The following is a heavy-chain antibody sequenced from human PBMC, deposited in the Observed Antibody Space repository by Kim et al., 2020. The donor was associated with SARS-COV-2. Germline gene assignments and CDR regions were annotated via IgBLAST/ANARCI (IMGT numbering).Heavy chain of an antibody. CDR2: INHSGST. CDR3: ARAPRRGYSYGYYYYYGMDV. D-gene: IGHD5-18*01. V-gene: IGHV4-34*01. CDR1: GGSFSGYY. J-gene: IGHJ6*02. Sequence: SETLSLTCAVYGGSFSGYYWSWIRQPPGKGLEWIGEINHSGSTNYNPSLKSRVTISVDTSKNQFSLKLSSVTAADTAVYYCARAPRRGYSYGYYYYYGMDVWGQGTTVTVSS.